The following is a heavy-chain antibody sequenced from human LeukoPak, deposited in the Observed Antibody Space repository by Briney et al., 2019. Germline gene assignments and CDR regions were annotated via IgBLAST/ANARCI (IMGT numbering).Heavy chain of an antibody. J-gene: IGHJ4*02. CDR3: AVCSGGSCYSGGHY. V-gene: IGHV3-23*01. CDR2: ISGSGDSS. Sequence: GGTLRLSCAASGFTFSSYDMSWVRQAPGKGLEWVSAISGSGDSSYYADSVKGRFTISRDNSKNTLYLQMNSLRAEDTAVYYCAVCSGGSCYSGGHYWGQGTLVTVSS. CDR1: GFTFSSYD. D-gene: IGHD2-15*01.